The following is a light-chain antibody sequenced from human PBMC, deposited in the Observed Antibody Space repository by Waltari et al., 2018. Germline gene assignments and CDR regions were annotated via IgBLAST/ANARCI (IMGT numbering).Light chain of an antibody. CDR1: QSINNR. CDR2: KSS. J-gene: IGKJ1*01. V-gene: IGKV1-5*03. Sequence: DIQVTQSPSTLSASTEDRVNITCRDNQSINNRLAWYQQKPGKAPKLLIYKSSVLQGGVPSRFSGTGSGTEFTLTISGLQPDDFATYYCLQYGRHWAFGPGTKVEI. CDR3: LQYGRHWA.